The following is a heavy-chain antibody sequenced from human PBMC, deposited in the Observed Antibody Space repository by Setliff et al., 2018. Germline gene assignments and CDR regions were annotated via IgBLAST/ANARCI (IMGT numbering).Heavy chain of an antibody. CDR1: GGSINSATNY. CDR3: AKEGYYDHFGYYHYYFDF. CDR2: IYTTGST. J-gene: IGHJ4*02. D-gene: IGHD3-22*01. V-gene: IGHV4-61*02. Sequence: SETLSLTCTVSGGSINSATNYWNWIRQPAGAGLEWVGRIYTTGSTSYNPSLKSRVAISVDTSKNQFSLRLSSVTAADTAVYYCAKEGYYDHFGYYHYYFDFWGQGTLVTVSS.